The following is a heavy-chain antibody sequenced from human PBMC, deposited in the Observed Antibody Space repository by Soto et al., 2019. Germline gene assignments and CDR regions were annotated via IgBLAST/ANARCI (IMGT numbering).Heavy chain of an antibody. J-gene: IGHJ5*02. D-gene: IGHD2-8*01. V-gene: IGHV1-3*01. CDR3: ARATRYTSDIVQVHAVMYEDWFVP. CDR1: GYIFSNYA. CDR2: IHAGNGDT. Sequence: QVLLVQSGAEVKKPGASVKLSCKASGYIFSNYAVQWVRQAPGQSLEWMGWIHAGNGDTKYSQRFHDRVTITRDTSASTAYMELSSLRSEDTAIYYCARATRYTSDIVQVHAVMYEDWFVPWGQGTLVTVSS.